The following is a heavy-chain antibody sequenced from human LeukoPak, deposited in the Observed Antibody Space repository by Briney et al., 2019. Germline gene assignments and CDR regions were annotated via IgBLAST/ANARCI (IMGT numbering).Heavy chain of an antibody. CDR1: GFTLSSYW. V-gene: IGHV3-7*01. J-gene: IGHJ6*02. D-gene: IGHD4-11*01. CDR3: ARDRYGNYYYYYYGMDV. CDR2: IKQDGIEK. Sequence: PGGSLRLSCEASGFTLSSYWMRWVRQAPGKGLEWVANIKQDGIEKYYVDSVKGRFTISRDNAKNSLYLQMNILRAEDTAVYYCARDRYGNYYYYYYGMDVWGQGPTVTVSS.